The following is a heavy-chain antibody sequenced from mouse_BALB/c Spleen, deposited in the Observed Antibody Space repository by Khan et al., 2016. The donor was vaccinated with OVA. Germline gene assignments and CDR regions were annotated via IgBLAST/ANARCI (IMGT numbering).Heavy chain of an antibody. Sequence: EVQLQESGPSLVKPSQTLSLTCSVTGDSITSGYWSWIRKFPGNKLEYMGYMIYTGYTDYNPSLKSRISITRHTSKNQYYLQLNSVTAEDIATYYCARSTYRYAFAYWGQGTLVTVSA. CDR1: GDSITSGY. D-gene: IGHD2-14*01. CDR3: ARSTYRYAFAY. V-gene: IGHV3-8*02. CDR2: MIYTGYT. J-gene: IGHJ3*01.